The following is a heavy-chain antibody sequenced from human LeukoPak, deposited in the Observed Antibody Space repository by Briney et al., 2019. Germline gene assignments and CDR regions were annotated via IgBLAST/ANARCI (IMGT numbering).Heavy chain of an antibody. CDR2: INSDGSNT. D-gene: IGHD1-14*01. CDR1: GFTFSRYW. J-gene: IGHJ6*02. CDR3: ARTGLSTGNHYYGMDV. V-gene: IGHV3-74*01. Sequence: GGSLRLSCAASGFTFSRYWVHWVRHAPGKGLVWVSRINSDGSNTNYADSVKGRFTISRDNAKNTLYLQMNSLRAEETAVYYCARTGLSTGNHYYGMDVWGQGTTVTVSS.